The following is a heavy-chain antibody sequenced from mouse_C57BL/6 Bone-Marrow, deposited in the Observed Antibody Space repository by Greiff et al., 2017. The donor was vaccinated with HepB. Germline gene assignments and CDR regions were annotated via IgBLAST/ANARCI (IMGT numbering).Heavy chain of an antibody. CDR1: GFSFNTYA. J-gene: IGHJ2*01. Sequence: DAGGGLVPPKGSLKLSCAASGFSFNTYAMNWVRQAPGKGLEWVARIRSKSNNYATYYADSVKDRFTISRDDSESMLYLQMNNLKTEDTAMYYCVRQGSSSYYFDYWGQGTTLTVSS. CDR3: VRQGSSSYYFDY. D-gene: IGHD1-1*01. V-gene: IGHV10-1*01. CDR2: IRSKSNNYAT.